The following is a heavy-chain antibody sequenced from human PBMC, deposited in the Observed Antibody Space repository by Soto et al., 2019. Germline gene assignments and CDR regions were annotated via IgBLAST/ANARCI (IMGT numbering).Heavy chain of an antibody. D-gene: IGHD4-4*01. J-gene: IGHJ4*02. CDR1: GGTLSSYT. Sequence: QVQLVQSGAEVKKPGSSVKVSCKASGGTLSSYTISWVRQAPGHGLEWMGRIIPILGIANYSQKFQGRATFTADRSTSTAYMELRGLRSEDPAVYYCASWGAYSKYVTPLHWGQGILVTVSS. V-gene: IGHV1-69*02. CDR2: IIPILGIA. CDR3: ASWGAYSKYVTPLH.